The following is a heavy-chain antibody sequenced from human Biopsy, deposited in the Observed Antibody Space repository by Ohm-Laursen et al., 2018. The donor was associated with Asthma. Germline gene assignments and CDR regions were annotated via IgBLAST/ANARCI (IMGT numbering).Heavy chain of an antibody. Sequence: SVTVSCKASGYTFTDYYVMWPRQAPGQGLEWMGGLIPVLGTPDHAQMFEGRVTITADESTSTAYMELSSLSSEDTAVYYCARGYSGSDRIVYYYSGLEVWGQGTTVTVSS. D-gene: IGHD5-12*01. CDR2: LIPVLGTP. J-gene: IGHJ6*02. V-gene: IGHV1-69*13. CDR3: ARGYSGSDRIVYYYSGLEV. CDR1: GYTFTDYY.